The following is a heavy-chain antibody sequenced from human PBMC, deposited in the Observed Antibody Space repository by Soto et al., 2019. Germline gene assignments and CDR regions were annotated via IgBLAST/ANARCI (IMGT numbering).Heavy chain of an antibody. V-gene: IGHV4-59*01. Sequence: SETLSLTCIVSGGSISNYYWSWIRQPPGKGLEWIGYIYYSGSTNYNPSLQSRVTISVDTSKNQFSLKLSSVTAADTAVYYCARAVLPATAPFDYWGQGALVT. D-gene: IGHD2-2*01. J-gene: IGHJ4*02. CDR2: IYYSGST. CDR3: ARAVLPATAPFDY. CDR1: GGSISNYY.